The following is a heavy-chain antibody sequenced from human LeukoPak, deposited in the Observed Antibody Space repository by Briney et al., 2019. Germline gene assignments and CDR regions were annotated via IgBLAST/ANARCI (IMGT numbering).Heavy chain of an antibody. CDR3: AKDTTAWWYHRAYMNV. Sequence: GSLRLSCPASGFSLSTYALSWVRQAPGGGLERVAAISGSGDKTYHADSVKGRFTISKDNSENRLSLQMDSLRAEDTAVYFCAKDTTAWWYHRAYMNVWGKGTTVTVSS. J-gene: IGHJ6*03. CDR1: GFSLSTYA. D-gene: IGHD2-15*01. CDR2: ISGSGDKT. V-gene: IGHV3-23*01.